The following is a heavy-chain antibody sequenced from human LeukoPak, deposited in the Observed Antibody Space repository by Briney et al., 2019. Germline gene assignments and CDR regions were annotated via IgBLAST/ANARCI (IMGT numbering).Heavy chain of an antibody. CDR2: IYHSGST. CDR3: ARVSMATEAFDI. J-gene: IGHJ3*02. CDR1: GGSISSGGYY. Sequence: PSQTLSLTCTVSGGSISSGGYYWSWIRQPPGKGLEWIGYIYHSGSTYYNPSLKSRVTISVDTSKNQFSLKLSSVTAADTAVYYCARVSMATEAFDIWGQGTMVTVSS. V-gene: IGHV4-30-2*05. D-gene: IGHD2/OR15-2a*01.